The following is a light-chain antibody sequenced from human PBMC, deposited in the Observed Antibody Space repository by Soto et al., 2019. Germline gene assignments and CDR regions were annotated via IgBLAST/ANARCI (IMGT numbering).Light chain of an antibody. J-gene: IGKJ4*01. CDR3: QQYEKWPLT. CDR2: GAS. V-gene: IGKV3-15*01. CDR1: QSVRSN. Sequence: DIVMTQSPGTLSVSPGERATLSCSASQSVRSNLAWYQQKPGQAPRLLVYGASTTATDIPARFSGGGSGAAFTLTISSLRSEDSAIYYCQQYEKWPLTFGGGTKVDIK.